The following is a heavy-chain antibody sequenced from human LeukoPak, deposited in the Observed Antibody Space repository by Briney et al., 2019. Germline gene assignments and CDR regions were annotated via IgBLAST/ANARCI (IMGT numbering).Heavy chain of an antibody. CDR2: ISGSGGST. Sequence: PGGSLRLSCAASGFTFSAYALSWVRQAPGKGLEWVSAISGSGGSTYYADSVKGRFAISRDNSKNTLYLQMNSLRAEDTAVYYCAKENRHGYNLFWGQGTLVTVSS. D-gene: IGHD5-24*01. V-gene: IGHV3-23*01. CDR3: AKENRHGYNLF. CDR1: GFTFSAYA. J-gene: IGHJ4*02.